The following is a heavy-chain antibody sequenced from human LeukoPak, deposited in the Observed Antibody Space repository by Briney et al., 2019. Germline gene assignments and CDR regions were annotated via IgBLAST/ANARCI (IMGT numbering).Heavy chain of an antibody. V-gene: IGHV3-53*05. CDR2: IYSGGST. D-gene: IGHD3-22*01. CDR1: GFTISSNY. J-gene: IGHJ4*02. CDR3: AKDGGLDYYDSSGWIVDY. Sequence: GGSLRLSCAASGFTISSNYMSWVRQAPGKGLEWVSVIYSGGSTYYADSVKGRFTISRDNSKNTLYLQMNSLRAEDTAVYYCAKDGGLDYYDSSGWIVDYWGQGTLVTVSS.